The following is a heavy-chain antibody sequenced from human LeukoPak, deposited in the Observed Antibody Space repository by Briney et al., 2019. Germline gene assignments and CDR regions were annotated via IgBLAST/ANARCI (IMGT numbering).Heavy chain of an antibody. D-gene: IGHD6-13*01. CDR1: GFTFSSYE. V-gene: IGHV3-48*03. Sequence: PGGSLRLSCAASGFTFSSYEMNWVRQAPGKELEWVSHISSSGNTIYYADSVKGRFTISRDNAKNSLYLQMNSLRAEDTAVYYCARSGIAAAGSDYWGQGTLVTVSS. J-gene: IGHJ4*02. CDR2: ISSSGNTI. CDR3: ARSGIAAAGSDY.